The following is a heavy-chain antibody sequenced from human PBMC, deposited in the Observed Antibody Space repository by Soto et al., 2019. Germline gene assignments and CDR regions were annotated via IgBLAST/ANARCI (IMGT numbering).Heavy chain of an antibody. J-gene: IGHJ4*02. CDR3: ACSRRPARLGPKGAIDY. CDR2: IDTDGSTT. CDR1: GFTFSNYW. D-gene: IGHD2-15*01. Sequence: GGSLRLSCATSGFTFSNYWMHWVRQVPGRGLVWVSRIDTDGSTTSYADFAKGRFTISRDNAKSTLSLQMNSLRAEDTAIYYCACSRRPARLGPKGAIDYGGQGTLVTVSS. V-gene: IGHV3-74*01.